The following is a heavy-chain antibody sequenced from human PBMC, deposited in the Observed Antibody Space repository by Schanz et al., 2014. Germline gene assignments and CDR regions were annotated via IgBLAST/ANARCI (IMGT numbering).Heavy chain of an antibody. J-gene: IGHJ4*02. CDR1: GFTFSTYA. D-gene: IGHD3-10*01. CDR2: ISSDGFNK. CDR3: ARGDMVRGVFDY. Sequence: VQLVESGGGLVQPGRSLRLSCAASGFTFSTYAMHWVRQAPGKGLGWLAVISSDGFNKFYADSVKGRFTISRDNSKNTLYLQMNSLRTEDTAVYYCARGDMVRGVFDYWGQGTLVTVSS. V-gene: IGHV3-30*04.